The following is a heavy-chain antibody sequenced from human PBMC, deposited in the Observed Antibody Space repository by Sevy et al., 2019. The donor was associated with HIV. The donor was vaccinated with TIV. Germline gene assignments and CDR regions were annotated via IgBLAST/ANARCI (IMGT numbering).Heavy chain of an antibody. V-gene: IGHV3-30*04. CDR2: ISYDGSSK. CDR3: ARDRGFLYYDSKKGAFDA. Sequence: GGSLRLSCAASGFTFRSYAIHWVHQAPGKGLEWVTVISYDGSSKYYADSVKGRFTISRDNSKNTVYVQMNALRAEDTAVYYCARDRGFLYYDSKKGAFDAWGQGTMVTVSS. J-gene: IGHJ3*01. CDR1: GFTFRSYA. D-gene: IGHD3-22*01.